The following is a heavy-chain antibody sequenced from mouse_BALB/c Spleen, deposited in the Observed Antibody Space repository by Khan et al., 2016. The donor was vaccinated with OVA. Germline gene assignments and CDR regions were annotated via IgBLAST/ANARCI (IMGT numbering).Heavy chain of an antibody. V-gene: IGHV1S135*01. CDR3: ARTYYYGSSYYFDY. CDR2: IDPYNGGT. J-gene: IGHJ2*01. D-gene: IGHD1-1*01. Sequence: LQQSGPELVKPGASVKVSCKASGYSFTDYNMFWVKQSHGKSLEWIGYIDPYNGGTSYNQKFKGKATLTVDKSSSTAFMHLSSLTSEDSAVFYCARTYYYGSSYYFDYWGQVTTLTVSS. CDR1: GYSFTDYN.